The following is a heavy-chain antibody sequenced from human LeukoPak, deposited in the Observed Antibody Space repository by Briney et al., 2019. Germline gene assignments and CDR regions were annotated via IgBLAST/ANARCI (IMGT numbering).Heavy chain of an antibody. CDR1: GFTFSSYS. D-gene: IGHD2-21*01. CDR3: ASLLDFDY. Sequence: GGSLRLSCAASGFTFSSYSMNWVRQAPGKGLEWVSSISSSSSYIYYAGSVKGRFTISRDNAKNSLYLQMNSLRAEDTAVYYCASLLDFDYWGQGTLVTVSS. V-gene: IGHV3-21*01. CDR2: ISSSSSYI. J-gene: IGHJ4*02.